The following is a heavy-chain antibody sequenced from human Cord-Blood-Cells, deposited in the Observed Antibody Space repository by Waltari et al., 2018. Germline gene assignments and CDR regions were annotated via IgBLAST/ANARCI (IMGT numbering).Heavy chain of an antibody. Sequence: QVQLVQSGAEVKKPGASVKVSCKASGYTFTGYYMHWVRQAPGQGLEWMGWINPNSGGTNYAQNFQGRVTMTRDTSISTAYMELSRLRSDDTAVYYCARDEAALTSFDLWGRGTLVTVSS. J-gene: IGHJ2*01. CDR2: INPNSGGT. CDR1: GYTFTGYY. D-gene: IGHD6-13*01. V-gene: IGHV1-2*02. CDR3: ARDEAALTSFDL.